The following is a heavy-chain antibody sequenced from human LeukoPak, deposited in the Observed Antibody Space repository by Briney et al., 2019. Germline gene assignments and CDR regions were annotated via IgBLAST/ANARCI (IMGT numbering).Heavy chain of an antibody. CDR3: ARDRWFDI. J-gene: IGHJ3*02. V-gene: IGHV4-59*01. CDR1: GDSISDYY. Sequence: PLETLSLTCTVSGDSISDYYWSWIRQPPGKGLEWIGYIDYSGSTNYNPSLKSRVTISIDTSKNQFSLKLSSVTAADTAVYCCARDRWFDIWGQGTMVTVSS. D-gene: IGHD2-15*01. CDR2: IDYSGST.